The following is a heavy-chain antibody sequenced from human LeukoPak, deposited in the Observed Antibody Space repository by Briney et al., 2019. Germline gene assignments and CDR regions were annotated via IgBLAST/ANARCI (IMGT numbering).Heavy chain of an antibody. V-gene: IGHV1-8*03. D-gene: IGHD3-22*01. CDR2: MNPNSGIT. J-gene: IGHJ4*02. Sequence: ASVTVSCTASGYTFTSYDINWVRQATGQGLEWMGWMNPNSGITGYAQKFQGRVTISRNTSISTAYMELSSLRSEDTAVYYCAREDYYDSGSNDYWGQGTLVTVSS. CDR1: GYTFTSYD. CDR3: AREDYYDSGSNDY.